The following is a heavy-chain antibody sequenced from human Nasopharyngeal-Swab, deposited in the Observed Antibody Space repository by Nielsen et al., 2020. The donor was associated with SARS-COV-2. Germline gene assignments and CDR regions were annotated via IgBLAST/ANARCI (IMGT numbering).Heavy chain of an antibody. J-gene: IGHJ4*02. D-gene: IGHD6-13*01. V-gene: IGHV3-23*01. CDR1: GFTFSSYA. CDR2: ISGSGGST. CDR3: AKGGSSSWYSGFDY. Sequence: GGSLRLSCAASGFTFSSYAMSWVRQAPGKGLEWVSAISGSGGSTYYADSVKGRFTIPRDNSKNTLYLQMNSLRAEDTAVYYCAKGGSSSWYSGFDYWGQGTLVTVSS.